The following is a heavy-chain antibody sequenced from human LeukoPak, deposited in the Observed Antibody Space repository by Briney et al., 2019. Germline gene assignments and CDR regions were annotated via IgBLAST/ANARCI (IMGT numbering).Heavy chain of an antibody. CDR2: ISAYNGNT. V-gene: IGHV1-18*01. Sequence: PGASVKVSCKASGYTFTSYGISWVRQAPGQGLEWMGWISAYNGNTNYAQKLQGRVTMTTDTSTSTAYMELRSLRSDDTAVYYCARQGGPYCSGGSCYSDAFDIWGQGTMVTVSS. CDR1: GYTFTSYG. D-gene: IGHD2-15*01. J-gene: IGHJ3*02. CDR3: ARQGGPYCSGGSCYSDAFDI.